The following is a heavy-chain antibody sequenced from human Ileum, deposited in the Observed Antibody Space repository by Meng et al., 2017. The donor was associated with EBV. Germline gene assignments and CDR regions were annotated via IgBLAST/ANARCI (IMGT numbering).Heavy chain of an antibody. Sequence: GPRRVRPSWHRALACIVSGASFCTSYWSCWVRQSPETGLEWIGKVHPTVTTYYTPSLKSRVTISFDKSRKQFSLNLIHVTAADAAVYYCARDAFQYASGIPAHWGQGTLVTVSS. CDR3: ARDAFQYASGIPAH. V-gene: IGHV4-4*02. CDR1: GASFCTSYW. CDR2: VHPTVTT. D-gene: IGHD3-16*01. J-gene: IGHJ4*02.